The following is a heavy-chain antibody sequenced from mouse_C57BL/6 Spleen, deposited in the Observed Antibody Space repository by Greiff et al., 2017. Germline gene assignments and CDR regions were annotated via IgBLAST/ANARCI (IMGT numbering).Heavy chain of an antibody. Sequence: EVKLVESEGGLVQPGSSMPLSCTASGFTFSDYYMAWVRQIPEKGLEWVANINYDGSSTYYLDSLKSRFIISRDNAKNILYLQMSSLKSEDTATYYCAREVAGIWYFDVWGTGTTVTVSS. CDR2: INYDGSST. CDR1: GFTFSDYY. V-gene: IGHV5-16*01. J-gene: IGHJ1*03. D-gene: IGHD4-1*01. CDR3: AREVAGIWYFDV.